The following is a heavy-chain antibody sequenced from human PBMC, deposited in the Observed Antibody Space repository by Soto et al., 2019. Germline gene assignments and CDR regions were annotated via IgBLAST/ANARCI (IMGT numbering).Heavy chain of an antibody. J-gene: IGHJ6*02. CDR2: ISGSGGST. CDR3: AADVSFHCDYGMDV. V-gene: IGHV3-23*01. D-gene: IGHD2-15*01. Sequence: EVQLLESGGGLVQPGGSLRLSCAASGFTFSSYAMSWVRQAPGKGLEWVSAISGSGGSTYYADSVKGRFTISRDNSKNTLYLQMNSLRAADTAVYYCAADVSFHCDYGMDVWGQGTTVTVSS. CDR1: GFTFSSYA.